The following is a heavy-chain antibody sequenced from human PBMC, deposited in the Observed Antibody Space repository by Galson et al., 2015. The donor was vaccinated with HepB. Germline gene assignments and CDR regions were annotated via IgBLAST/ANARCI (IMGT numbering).Heavy chain of an antibody. CDR3: ARGGGYCSGGSCYVYNWFDP. V-gene: IGHV6-1*01. CDR2: TYYRSKWYN. CDR1: GDSVSSNSAA. J-gene: IGHJ5*02. D-gene: IGHD2-15*01. Sequence: CAISGDSVSSNSAAWNWIRQSPSRGLEWLGRTYYRSKWYNDYAESVKSRITINADTSKNQFSLQLNSVAPEDAAVYYCARGGGYCSGGSCYVYNWFDPWGQGPLFPVP.